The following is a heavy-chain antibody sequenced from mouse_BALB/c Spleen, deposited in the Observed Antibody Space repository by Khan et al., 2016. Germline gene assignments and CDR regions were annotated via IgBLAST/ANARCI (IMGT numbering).Heavy chain of an antibody. CDR1: GDSITCGY. CDR3: ATYDGYYFDY. V-gene: IGHV3-8*02. D-gene: IGHD2-3*01. Sequence: EVQLQESGPSLVKPSQTLSLTCSVTGDSITCGYWNWIRKFPGNKLEYMGYISYSGSTYYNPSLKSRFSITRDTSKNQYYLQLNFVTTEDTATYYCATYDGYYFDYWGQGTTLTVSS. J-gene: IGHJ2*01. CDR2: ISYSGST.